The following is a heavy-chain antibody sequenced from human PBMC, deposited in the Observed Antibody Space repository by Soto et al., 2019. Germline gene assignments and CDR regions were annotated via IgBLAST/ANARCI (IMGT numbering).Heavy chain of an antibody. CDR2: ISYDGSNK. D-gene: IGHD3-10*01. Sequence: QVQLVESGGGVVQPGRSLRLSCAASGFTFSNYAMHWVRQAPGKGLEWVAVISYDGSNKYYADSVKGRFTISRDNSKNTLYLLMNSLRAEDTAVYYCAREGHLYGLVYYYGMDVWGQGTTVTVSS. J-gene: IGHJ6*02. CDR1: GFTFSNYA. CDR3: AREGHLYGLVYYYGMDV. V-gene: IGHV3-30-3*01.